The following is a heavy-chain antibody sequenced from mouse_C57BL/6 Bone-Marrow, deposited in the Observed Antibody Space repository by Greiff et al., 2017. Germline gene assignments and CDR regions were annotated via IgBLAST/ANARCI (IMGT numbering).Heavy chain of an antibody. J-gene: IGHJ4*01. CDR1: GYSFTDYN. V-gene: IGHV1-39*01. D-gene: IGHD2-4*01. CDR2: INPNYGTT. Sequence: VHVQQSGPELVKPGASVKISCKASGYSFTDYNMNWVKQSNGQSLEWIGVINPNYGTTSYNQKFKGKATLTVDQSSSTAYMQLNSLTSEDSAVYYCARGYDYDYAMDYWGQGTSVTVSS. CDR3: ARGYDYDYAMDY.